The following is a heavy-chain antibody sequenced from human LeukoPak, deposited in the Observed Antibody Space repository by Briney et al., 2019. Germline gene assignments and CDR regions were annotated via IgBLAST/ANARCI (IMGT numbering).Heavy chain of an antibody. CDR1: GFTFSSYG. Sequence: PGGSLRLSCAASGFTFSSYGMSWVRQAPGKGLEWVSAISGSGGSTYYADSVKGRFTISRDNSKNTLYLQMNSLRAEDTAVYYCAKDHQPDGYDALPAGYWGQGTLVTVSS. J-gene: IGHJ4*02. D-gene: IGHD5-12*01. CDR2: ISGSGGST. CDR3: AKDHQPDGYDALPAGY. V-gene: IGHV3-23*01.